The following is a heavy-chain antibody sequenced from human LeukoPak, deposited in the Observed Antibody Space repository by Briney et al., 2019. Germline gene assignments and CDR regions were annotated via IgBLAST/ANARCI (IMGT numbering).Heavy chain of an antibody. CDR2: IYYSGST. CDR1: GGSISSYY. D-gene: IGHD4-17*01. CDR3: AGGNTVTSYFDY. V-gene: IGHV4-59*01. J-gene: IGHJ4*02. Sequence: PSETLSLTCTVSGGSISSYYWSWIRQPPGKGLERIGYIYYSGSTNYNPSLKSRVTISVDTSKNQFSLKLSSVTAADTAVYYCAGGNTVTSYFDYWGQGTLVTVSS.